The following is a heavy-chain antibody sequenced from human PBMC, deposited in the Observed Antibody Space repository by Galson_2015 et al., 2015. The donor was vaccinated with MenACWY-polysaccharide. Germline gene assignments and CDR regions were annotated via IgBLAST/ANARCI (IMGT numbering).Heavy chain of an antibody. J-gene: IGHJ4*02. V-gene: IGHV3-48*01. CDR3: ARDTPGIEDFDY. CDR2: IDTSGTST. D-gene: IGHD1-1*01. CDR1: GFTFRSHA. Sequence: SLRLSCAVSGFTFRSHAMNWVRQAPGKGLEWVSYIDTSGTSTKYADSVKGRFIMSRDNAKNSLYLQMNSLRLEDTAVYYCARDTPGIEDFDYWGQGSLVTISS.